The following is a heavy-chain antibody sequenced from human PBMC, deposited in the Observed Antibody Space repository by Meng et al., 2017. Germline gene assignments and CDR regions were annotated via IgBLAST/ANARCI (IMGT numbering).Heavy chain of an antibody. CDR1: GFTFSSYG. CDR3: ARGYCSGGSCSKNPLGHYYYYGMDV. D-gene: IGHD2-15*01. V-gene: IGHV3-33*01. Sequence: GESLKISCAASGFTFSSYGMHWVRQAPGKGLEWVAVIRYDGSNKYYADSVKGRFTISRDNSKNTLYLQMNSLRAEDTAVYYRARGYCSGGSCSKNPLGHYYYYGMDVWGQGTTVTVSS. CDR2: IRYDGSNK. J-gene: IGHJ6*02.